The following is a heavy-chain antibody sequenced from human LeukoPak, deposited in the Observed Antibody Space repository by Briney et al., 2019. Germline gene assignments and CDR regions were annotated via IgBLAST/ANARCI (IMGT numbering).Heavy chain of an antibody. Sequence: SETLSLTCTVSTTSVYRYFWRCVRLPAGKGLEWLGRIYPTGTTYYNPSLKSRLTLSIEASKWQFYLTLRSATAADTSIYFCGRQGYTASHHFFDYWSQGTLVTVSS. V-gene: IGHV4-4*07. D-gene: IGHD5-18*01. J-gene: IGHJ4*02. CDR2: IYPTGTT. CDR1: TTSVYRYF. CDR3: GRQGYTASHHFFDY.